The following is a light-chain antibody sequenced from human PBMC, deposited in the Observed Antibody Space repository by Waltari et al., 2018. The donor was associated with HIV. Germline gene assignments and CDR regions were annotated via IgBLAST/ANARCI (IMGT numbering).Light chain of an antibody. V-gene: IGLV4-69*01. J-gene: IGLJ2*01. CDR1: SGHRSYA. Sequence: QLVLTHSPSASASLGASLTLTCTLSSGHRSYALAWPQQQPEKGPRYLMMLNSDGSHRRGDGIPDRFSGSRSGAERYLTIASLQSEDEADYYCQVWGTGTQVVFGGGTKLTVL. CDR3: QVWGTGTQVV. CDR2: LNSDGSH.